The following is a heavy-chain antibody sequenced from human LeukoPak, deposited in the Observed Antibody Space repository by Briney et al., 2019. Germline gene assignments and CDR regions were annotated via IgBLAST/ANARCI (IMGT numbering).Heavy chain of an antibody. D-gene: IGHD5-24*01. CDR2: INWNGGST. CDR1: GFSFDDYG. CDR3: AIVRDYYMDV. J-gene: IGHJ6*03. V-gene: IGHV3-20*04. Sequence: PGGSLRLSCVHSGFSFDDYGMSWVRQAPGKGGEWVSGINWNGGSTGYADSVKGRFTISRDNAKNSLYLEMDSLRAEDTALYYCAIVRDYYMDVWGKGTTVTVSS.